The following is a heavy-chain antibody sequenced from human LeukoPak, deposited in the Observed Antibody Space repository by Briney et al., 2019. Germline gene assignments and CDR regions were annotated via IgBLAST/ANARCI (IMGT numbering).Heavy chain of an antibody. Sequence: SETLSLTCTVSGGSISSYYWSWIRQPPGKGLEWIGYIYYSGSTNYNPSLKSRVTISVDTSKNQFSLKLSSVTAADTAVYYCASQIPAADMGSFGPWGQGTLVTVSS. CDR3: ASQIPAADMGSFGP. CDR2: IYYSGST. CDR1: GGSISSYY. D-gene: IGHD2-2*01. V-gene: IGHV4-59*01. J-gene: IGHJ5*02.